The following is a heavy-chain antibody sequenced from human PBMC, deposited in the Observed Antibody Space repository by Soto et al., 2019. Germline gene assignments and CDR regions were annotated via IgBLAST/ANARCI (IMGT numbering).Heavy chain of an antibody. V-gene: IGHV3-74*01. CDR3: ARGGLGGSLEDYYYYGMDV. CDR2: INSDGSST. D-gene: IGHD1-26*01. CDR1: GFAFSSYW. Sequence: GGSLRLSCAASGFAFSSYWMHWVRQAPGKGLVWVSRINSDGSSTSYADSVKGRFTISRDNAKNTLYLQMNSLRAEDTAVYYCARGGLGGSLEDYYYYGMDVWGQGTTVTVSS. J-gene: IGHJ6*02.